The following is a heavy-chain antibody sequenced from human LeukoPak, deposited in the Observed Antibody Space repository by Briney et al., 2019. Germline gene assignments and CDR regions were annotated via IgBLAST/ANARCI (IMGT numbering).Heavy chain of an antibody. D-gene: IGHD3-22*01. J-gene: IGHJ4*02. Sequence: SVKVSCKASGGTFSSYAISWVRQAPGQGLEWMGRIIPILGIANYAQKFQGRVTITADKSTSTAYMELSSLRSEDTAVYYCARDLPRYYYDSSGYDDYWGQGTLVTVSS. CDR3: ARDLPRYYYDSSGYDDY. V-gene: IGHV1-69*04. CDR1: GGTFSSYA. CDR2: IIPILGIA.